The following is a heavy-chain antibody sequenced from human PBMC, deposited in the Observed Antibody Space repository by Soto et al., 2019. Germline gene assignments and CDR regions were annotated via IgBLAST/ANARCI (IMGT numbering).Heavy chain of an antibody. CDR2: ISYAGGP. CDR1: RAPLSREQYY. V-gene: IGHV4-31*03. D-gene: IGHD5-12*01. Sequence: SETLSLTCTVSRAPLSREQYYLSWSRPPPGGGLGWIRFISYAGGPFSTPSLKSRVTMSVDTSKNQFSLKLTSVTAAGRAVYLCARDRGATIFDFWGRGTQVT. CDR3: ARDRGATIFDF. J-gene: IGHJ4*02.